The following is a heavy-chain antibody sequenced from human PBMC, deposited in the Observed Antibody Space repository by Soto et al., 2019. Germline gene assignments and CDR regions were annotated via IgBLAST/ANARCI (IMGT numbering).Heavy chain of an antibody. V-gene: IGHV1-18*01. Sequence: QVQLVQSGVEVKKPGASVKVSCKTSGYTFSNYIITWVRQAPGQGLEWMGWISAYNGNTNYAQKFQDRITMTTDTSTSTIYMELRSLRSDDTAVYFCAKERDPWGNYHYFDYWGQGTLVTVSS. CDR3: AKERDPWGNYHYFDY. D-gene: IGHD3-16*02. CDR1: GYTFSNYI. CDR2: ISAYNGNT. J-gene: IGHJ4*02.